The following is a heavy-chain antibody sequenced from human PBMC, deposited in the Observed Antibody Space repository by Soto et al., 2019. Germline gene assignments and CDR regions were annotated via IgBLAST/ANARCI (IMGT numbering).Heavy chain of an antibody. V-gene: IGHV1-18*01. J-gene: IGHJ4*01. CDR2: ISANNGNT. D-gene: IGHD1-26*01. CDR1: GYTFTSYG. Sequence: QVQLVQSGAEVKKPGASVKVSCKASGYTFTSYGISWVRQAPGQGLEWMGWISANNGNTKYAQKLQGRVTMTADTSASTAYMELRRLRSDDTAVYYCARDAAVGLFDYWCDGILVTVSS. CDR3: ARDAAVGLFDY.